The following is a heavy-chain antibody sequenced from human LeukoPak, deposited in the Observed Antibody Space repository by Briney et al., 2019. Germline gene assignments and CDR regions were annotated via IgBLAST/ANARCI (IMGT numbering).Heavy chain of an antibody. J-gene: IGHJ4*02. V-gene: IGHV3-30*03. CDR2: ISYDGSNK. CDR3: ASTVLFDY. CDR1: GFTFSSYG. D-gene: IGHD5/OR15-5a*01. Sequence: GGSLRLSCAASGFTFSSYGMHWVRQAPGKGLEWVAVISYDGSNKYYADSVKGRFTISRDNSKNTLYLQMNSLRAEDTAVYYCASTVLFDYWGQGTLVTVSS.